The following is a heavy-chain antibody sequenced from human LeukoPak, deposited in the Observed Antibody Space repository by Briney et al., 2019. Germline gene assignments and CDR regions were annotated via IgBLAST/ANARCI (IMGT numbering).Heavy chain of an antibody. D-gene: IGHD3-9*01. CDR3: AREYYGILTGYYLDV. Sequence: PGGSLRLSCAASGFTFTGYWMHWVRQAPGKGLVWVSRINSDADKTGYAEAVKGRFTISRDNAKKTLYLEMNSLRVEDTAVDYCAREYYGILTGYYLDVWGKGTTVTVSS. CDR2: INSDADKT. V-gene: IGHV3-74*01. CDR1: GFTFTGYW. J-gene: IGHJ6*03.